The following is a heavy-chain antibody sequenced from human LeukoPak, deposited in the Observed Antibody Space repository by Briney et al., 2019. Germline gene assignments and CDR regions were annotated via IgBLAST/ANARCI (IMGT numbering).Heavy chain of an antibody. V-gene: IGHV3-23*01. D-gene: IGHD6-13*01. CDR1: GFTFSNYA. J-gene: IGHJ6*02. CDR3: AKAPPSSYYYYYGMDV. CDR2: ISGSGGST. Sequence: PGGSLRLSCAASGFTFSNYAMSWVRQAPGKGLEWVSAISGSGGSTYYADSVKGRFTISRDISKNTLYLQMNSLRAEDTAVYYCAKAPPSSYYYYYGMDVWGQGTTVTVSS.